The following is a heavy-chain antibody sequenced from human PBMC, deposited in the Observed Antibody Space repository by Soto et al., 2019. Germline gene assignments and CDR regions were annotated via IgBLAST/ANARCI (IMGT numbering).Heavy chain of an antibody. CDR3: AREDDGMDV. Sequence: SETLSLTCAVSGSSMSGFYGGWVRQPPGKGLEWIGSIFHSGNSYYNPSLKSRVILSVDTSKNQFSLNLTAAIAADTAVYYCAREDDGMDVWGQGTPVTVSS. J-gene: IGHJ6*02. CDR2: IFHSGNS. V-gene: IGHV4-38-2*02. CDR1: GSSMSGFY.